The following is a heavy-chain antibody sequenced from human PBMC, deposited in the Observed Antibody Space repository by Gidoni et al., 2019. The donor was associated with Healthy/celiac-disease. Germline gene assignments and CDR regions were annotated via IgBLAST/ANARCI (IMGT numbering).Heavy chain of an antibody. CDR3: ARIRGTLLGDFDY. J-gene: IGHJ4*02. CDR2: IFSNDEK. V-gene: IGHV2-26*01. Sequence: QVTLKESGPVLGKPTETLPLTCTLYGFTLGNARMGMSWIRQPPGKALEWLAHIFSNDEKSYSTSLKSRLTIAKDTSKSQVVLTMTNMDPVDTATYYCARIRGTLLGDFDYWGQGTLVTVSS. CDR1: GFTLGNARMG. D-gene: IGHD2-8*02.